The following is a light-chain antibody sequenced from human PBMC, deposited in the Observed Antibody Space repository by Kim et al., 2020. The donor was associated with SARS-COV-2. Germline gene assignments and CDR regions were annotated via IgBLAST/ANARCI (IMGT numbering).Light chain of an antibody. CDR3: NSRDSSGNHLV. CDR1: SLRSYY. Sequence: SSGLTQDPAVSVALGQTVRITCQGDSLRSYYASWXQQKPGQAPVLVIYGKNNRPSGIPDRFSGSSSGNTASLTITGAQAEDEADYYCNSRDSSGNHLVFG. J-gene: IGLJ3*02. V-gene: IGLV3-19*01. CDR2: GKN.